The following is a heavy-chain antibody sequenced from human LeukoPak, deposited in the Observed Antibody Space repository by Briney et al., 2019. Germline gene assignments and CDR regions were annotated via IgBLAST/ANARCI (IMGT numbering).Heavy chain of an antibody. CDR3: AKVVGATPFDY. V-gene: IGHV3-23*01. J-gene: IGHJ4*02. CDR2: ISGSGGTT. Sequence: GGSLRLSCAASGFTLPIYTMTWVRQAPGKGLEWVAAISGSGGTTYYADSVKGRFSISRDNSKNTLYLHMNSLRPEDTAVYYCAKVVGATPFDYWGQGTLVTVSS. CDR1: GFTLPIYT. D-gene: IGHD1-26*01.